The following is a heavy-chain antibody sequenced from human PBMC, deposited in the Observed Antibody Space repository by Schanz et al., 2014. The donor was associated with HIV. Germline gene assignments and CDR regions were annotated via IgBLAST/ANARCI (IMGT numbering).Heavy chain of an antibody. Sequence: QVHLVQSGAEVKKSGASVTVSCKASGYTFTSHYIHWVRQATGQGLEWMAIINPLTAATSYAQRFQGRVTMTKDMSTATIYLELSSLRSDDTALFYCARAPYTSGWYGVDYWGQGTLVTVSS. CDR1: GYTFTSHY. V-gene: IGHV1-46*01. J-gene: IGHJ4*02. CDR2: INPLTAAT. D-gene: IGHD6-19*01. CDR3: ARAPYTSGWYGVDY.